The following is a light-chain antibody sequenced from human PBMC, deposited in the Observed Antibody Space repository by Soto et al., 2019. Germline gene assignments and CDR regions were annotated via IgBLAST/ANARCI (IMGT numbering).Light chain of an antibody. Sequence: QSALTQPASVSGSPGQSITISCTGTSRDIGGYNYVSWYQQHPCKASKLMSYDVSNRPSGVSNRFSGSKSGNTASLTISGLQAEDEADYYCSSYTSSSLYVFGTGTKVTVL. V-gene: IGLV2-14*01. CDR2: DVS. J-gene: IGLJ1*01. CDR1: SRDIGGYNY. CDR3: SSYTSSSLYV.